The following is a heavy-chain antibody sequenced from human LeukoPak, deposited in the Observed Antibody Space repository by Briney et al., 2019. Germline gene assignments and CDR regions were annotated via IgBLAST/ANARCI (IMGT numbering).Heavy chain of an antibody. CDR2: ISGSGGIT. D-gene: IGHD6-19*01. CDR1: GLTFSSYA. Sequence: GGSLRPSWAPAGLTFSSYAMSWVRQAPGKGLEWVSAISGSGGITYYADSVKGRFNISRDNSKNTLYLQMNSLRAEDTAVYYCAKDIAVAGPRYFDLWGRGTLVTVSS. V-gene: IGHV3-23*01. J-gene: IGHJ2*01. CDR3: AKDIAVAGPRYFDL.